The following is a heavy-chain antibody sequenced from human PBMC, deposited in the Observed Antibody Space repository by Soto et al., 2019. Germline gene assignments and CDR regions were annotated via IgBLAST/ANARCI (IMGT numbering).Heavy chain of an antibody. V-gene: IGHV3-30*18. Sequence: QVQLVESGGGVVQPGRSLRLSCAASGFTFSSYGMHWVRQAPGKGLEWVAVISYDGSNKYYADSVKGRFTISRDNSKNTLYLQMKSLRAEDTAVYYCAKKARAGQQLVEVPPDSWGQGTLVNVSS. D-gene: IGHD6-13*01. CDR3: AKKARAGQQLVEVPPDS. J-gene: IGHJ4*02. CDR2: ISYDGSNK. CDR1: GFTFSSYG.